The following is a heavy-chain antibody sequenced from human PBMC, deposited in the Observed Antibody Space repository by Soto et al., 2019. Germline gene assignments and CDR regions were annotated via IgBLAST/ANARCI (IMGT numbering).Heavy chain of an antibody. V-gene: IGHV4-61*01. CDR1: GGSVSSGSYY. J-gene: IGHJ6*02. CDR3: ARYPAHYYYYGMDV. CDR2: IYYSGST. D-gene: IGHD2-2*01. Sequence: SETLSLTCTVSGGSVSSGSYYWSWIRQPPGKGLEWIGYIYYSGSTNYNPSLKSRVTISVDTSKNQFSLKLSSVTAADTAVYYCARYPAHYYYYGMDVWGQGTTVTVSS.